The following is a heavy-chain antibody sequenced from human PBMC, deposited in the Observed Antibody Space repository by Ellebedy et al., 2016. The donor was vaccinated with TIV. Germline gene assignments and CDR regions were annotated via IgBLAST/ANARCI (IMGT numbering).Heavy chain of an antibody. CDR1: GGSFSGYY. Sequence: MPSETLSLTCAVYGGSFSGYYWSWIRQPPGKGLEWIGEINHSGSTHYNPSLKSRVTISVDTSKNQFSLKLSSMTAADTATYYCARDLGRYGMDVWGQGTTVTVSS. J-gene: IGHJ6*02. CDR3: ARDLGRYGMDV. CDR2: INHSGST. V-gene: IGHV4-34*01.